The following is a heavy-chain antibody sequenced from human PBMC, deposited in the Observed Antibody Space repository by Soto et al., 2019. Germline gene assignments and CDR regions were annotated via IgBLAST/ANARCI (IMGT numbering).Heavy chain of an antibody. J-gene: IGHJ4*02. D-gene: IGHD1-26*01. V-gene: IGHV4-28*01. CDR1: GYSISSSNW. CDR3: ARREIQGPIDY. CDR2: IYYSGTT. Sequence: SETLSLTCAASGYSISSSNWWGWIRQPPGKGLEWIGYIYYSGTTYYNPSLKSRVTMSVDTSKNQFSLKLTSVTAVDTAVYYCARREIQGPIDYWGQGTLVTVPQ.